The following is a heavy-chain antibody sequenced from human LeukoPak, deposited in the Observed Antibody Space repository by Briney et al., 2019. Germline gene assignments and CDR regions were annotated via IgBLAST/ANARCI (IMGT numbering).Heavy chain of an antibody. Sequence: GRSLRLSCAASGFTFSSYWMHWVRQDPGKGLVWVSRINSDGDSTSYADPVKGRFTISRDNAKKTLYLQMNSLRPEDTAIHYCARGLEREWLDPWGQGTLVTVSS. V-gene: IGHV3-74*01. CDR3: ARGLEREWLDP. D-gene: IGHD1-1*01. CDR1: GFTFSSYW. J-gene: IGHJ5*02. CDR2: INSDGDST.